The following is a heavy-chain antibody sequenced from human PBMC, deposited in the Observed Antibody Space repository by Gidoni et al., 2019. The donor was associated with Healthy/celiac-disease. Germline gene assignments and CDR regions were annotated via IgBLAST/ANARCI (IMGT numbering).Heavy chain of an antibody. V-gene: IGHV1-69*08. J-gene: IGHJ4*02. D-gene: IGHD3-22*01. Sequence: QVQLVQSGAEVKKPGSSVKVSCKASGGTFSSYNISWVRQAPGQVLEWMGRIIPIIGIANYAQKFQGRVTITAEKSTSTAYMELSSLRSEDRAVYYCAREIGTYYYDSSGWRYFDYWGQGTMVTVSS. CDR2: IIPIIGIA. CDR3: AREIGTYYYDSSGWRYFDY. CDR1: GGTFSSYN.